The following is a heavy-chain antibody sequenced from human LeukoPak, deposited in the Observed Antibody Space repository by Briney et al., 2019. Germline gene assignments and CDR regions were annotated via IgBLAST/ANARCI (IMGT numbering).Heavy chain of an antibody. CDR2: INPSGGST. Sequence: SVKVSCKASAYTITSYHMHCVRHVSGQGLEWTSRINPSGGSTSYAQRFQGRVTMTRDTSTSTVYMELSSLRSEDTAVYYCASGPLHDYGDIRGQGTMVTVSS. V-gene: IGHV1-46*01. J-gene: IGHJ3*02. CDR1: AYTITSYH. D-gene: IGHD4-17*01. CDR3: ASGPLHDYGDI.